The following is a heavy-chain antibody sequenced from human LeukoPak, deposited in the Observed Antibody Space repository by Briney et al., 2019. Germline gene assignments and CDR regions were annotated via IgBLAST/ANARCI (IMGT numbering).Heavy chain of an antibody. CDR1: GGSISSSSYY. V-gene: IGHV4-39*01. CDR3: ARHAAPGGGDGLDY. D-gene: IGHD2-21*02. J-gene: IGHJ4*02. Sequence: SETLSLTCTVSGGSISSSSYYWGWIRHPPGKGLEWIGRIYYSGSTYYNPSLKSRVTISVDTSKNQFSLKLSSVTAADTAVYYCARHAAPGGGDGLDYWGQGTLVTVSS. CDR2: IYYSGST.